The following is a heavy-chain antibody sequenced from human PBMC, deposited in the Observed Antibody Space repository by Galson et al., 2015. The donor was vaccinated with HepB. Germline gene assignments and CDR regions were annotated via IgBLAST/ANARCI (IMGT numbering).Heavy chain of an antibody. V-gene: IGHV3-48*01. CDR3: ARETLNMVQGEFDY. J-gene: IGHJ4*02. Sequence: SLRLSCAASGFTFSSYSMNWVRQAPGKGLEWVSYISSSSSTIYYADSVKGRFTISRDNAKNSLYLEMNSLRAEDTAVYYCARETLNMVQGEFDYWGQGTLVTVSS. CDR1: GFTFSSYS. CDR2: ISSSSSTI. D-gene: IGHD3-10*01.